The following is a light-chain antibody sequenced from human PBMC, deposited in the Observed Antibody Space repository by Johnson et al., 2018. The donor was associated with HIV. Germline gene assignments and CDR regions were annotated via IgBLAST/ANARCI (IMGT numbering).Light chain of an antibody. CDR2: DNH. Sequence: QSVLTQPPSVSAAPGQKVTISCSGSSSDMGNYAVSWYQQLPGTAPKLLIYDNHKRPSRIPDRFSGSKSGTSATLGITGLQTGDEADYYCGTWDTSLSAHYVFGSGTKVIVL. CDR3: GTWDTSLSAHYV. CDR1: SSDMGNYA. V-gene: IGLV1-51*01. J-gene: IGLJ1*01.